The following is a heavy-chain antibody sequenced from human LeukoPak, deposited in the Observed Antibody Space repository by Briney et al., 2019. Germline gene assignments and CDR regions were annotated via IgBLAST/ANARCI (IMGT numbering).Heavy chain of an antibody. CDR2: ISSSSSYI. D-gene: IGHD5-24*01. CDR3: ASFIGDGYNTRRKGEFDY. V-gene: IGHV3-21*01. CDR1: EFTFSSYS. J-gene: IGHJ4*02. Sequence: GGSLRLSCAASEFTFSSYSMNWVRQAPGKGLEWVSSISSSSSYIYYADSVKGRFTISRDNAKNSLYLQMNSLRAEDTAVYYCASFIGDGYNTRRKGEFDYWGQGTLITVSS.